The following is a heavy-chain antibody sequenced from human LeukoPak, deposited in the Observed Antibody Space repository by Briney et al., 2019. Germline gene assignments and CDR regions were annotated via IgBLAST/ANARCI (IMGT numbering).Heavy chain of an antibody. CDR3: ARWGDIVVVTANDY. Sequence: ASVKVSCKASGYTFTGYYMHWVRQAPGQGLEWMGRINPNSGGTNYAQKFQGRVTMTRDTSISSAYMELSRLRSDDTAVYYCARWGDIVVVTANDYWGQGTLVTVSS. CDR2: INPNSGGT. D-gene: IGHD2-21*02. V-gene: IGHV1-2*06. J-gene: IGHJ4*02. CDR1: GYTFTGYY.